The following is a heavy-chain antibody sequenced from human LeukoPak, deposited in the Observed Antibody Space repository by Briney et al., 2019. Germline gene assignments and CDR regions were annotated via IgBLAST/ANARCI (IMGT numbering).Heavy chain of an antibody. J-gene: IGHJ4*02. CDR3: ASLPFKYSSGWSPHD. D-gene: IGHD6-19*01. Sequence: GGSLRLSCAASGFTFSSYGMHWVRQAPGKGLEWVAFIRYDGSNKYYADSVKGRFTISRDNSKNTLYLQMNSLRAEDTAVYYCASLPFKYSSGWSPHDWGQGTLVTVSS. V-gene: IGHV3-30*02. CDR1: GFTFSSYG. CDR2: IRYDGSNK.